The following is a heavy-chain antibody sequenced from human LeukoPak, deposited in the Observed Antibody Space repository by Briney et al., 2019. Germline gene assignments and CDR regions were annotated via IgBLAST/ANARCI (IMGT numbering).Heavy chain of an antibody. CDR3: ARVGGDYFYFDY. Sequence: PPETLSLTCAVSGGSISSGGYSWSWIRQPPGKGLEWIGYIYHSGSTYYNPSLKSRVTISVDRSKNQFSLKLSSVTAADTAVYYCARVGGDYFYFDYWGQGTLVTVSS. CDR2: IYHSGST. D-gene: IGHD4-17*01. V-gene: IGHV4-30-2*01. CDR1: GGSISSGGYS. J-gene: IGHJ4*02.